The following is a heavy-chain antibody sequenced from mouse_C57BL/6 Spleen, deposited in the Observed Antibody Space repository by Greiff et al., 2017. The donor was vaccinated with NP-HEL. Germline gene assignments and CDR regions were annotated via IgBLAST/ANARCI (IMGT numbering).Heavy chain of an antibody. CDR1: GYTFTSYW. Sequence: EVQLQQSGTVLARPGASVKMSCKTSGYTFTSYWMHWVKQRPGQGLEWIGAIYPGNSDTSYNQKFKGKAKLTAVTSASTAYMELSSLTNEDSAVYYCTRKRLDDYDFHYAMDYWGQGTSVTVSS. V-gene: IGHV1-5*01. CDR2: IYPGNSDT. J-gene: IGHJ4*01. CDR3: TRKRLDDYDFHYAMDY. D-gene: IGHD2-4*01.